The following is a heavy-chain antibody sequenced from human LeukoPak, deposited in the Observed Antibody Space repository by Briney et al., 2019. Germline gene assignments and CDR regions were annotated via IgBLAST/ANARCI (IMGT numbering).Heavy chain of an antibody. Sequence: ASVKVSCKASGYTFTSYGISWVRQAPGQGLEWMGWISAYNGNTNYAQKLQGRVTMTTDTSTSTAYMELRSLRSDDTAVYYCARARIMYYYDSSGSRYFDYWGQGTLVTVSS. CDR1: GYTFTSYG. J-gene: IGHJ4*02. CDR3: ARARIMYYYDSSGSRYFDY. V-gene: IGHV1-18*01. CDR2: ISAYNGNT. D-gene: IGHD3-22*01.